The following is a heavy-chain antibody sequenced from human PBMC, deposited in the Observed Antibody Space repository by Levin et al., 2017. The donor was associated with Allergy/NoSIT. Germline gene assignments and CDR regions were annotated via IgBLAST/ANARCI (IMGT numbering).Heavy chain of an antibody. CDR1: GFSLSTSGMR. CDR3: ARTSLAGYSSGWDYFDY. CDR2: IDWDDDK. V-gene: IGHV2-70*04. J-gene: IGHJ4*02. D-gene: IGHD6-19*01. Sequence: SGPTLVKPTQTLTLTCTFSGFSLSTSGMRVSWIRQPPGKALEWLARIDWDDDKFYSTSLRTRLTISKDTSKNQVVLTMTNMDPVDTATYYCARTSLAGYSSGWDYFDYWGQGTLSPSPQ.